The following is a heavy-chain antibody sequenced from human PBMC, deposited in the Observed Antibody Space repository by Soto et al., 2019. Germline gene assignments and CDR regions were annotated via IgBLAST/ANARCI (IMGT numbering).Heavy chain of an antibody. J-gene: IGHJ4*02. V-gene: IGHV3-9*01. CDR2: ISWNSGSI. D-gene: IGHD6-19*01. CDR3: VKDIHEQWLVSHFEY. CDR1: GFTFDSYA. Sequence: EVQLVESGGGLGQPGRSLRLSCVASGFTFDSYAMHWVRQAPGKGLEWVSGISWNSGSIGYEDYVKGRFTISRDNAQNSLYLEMNSLRVEDTAFYYCVKDIHEQWLVSHFEYWGQGALVTVCS.